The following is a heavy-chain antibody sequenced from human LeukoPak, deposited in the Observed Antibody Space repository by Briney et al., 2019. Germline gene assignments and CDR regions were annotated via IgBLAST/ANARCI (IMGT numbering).Heavy chain of an antibody. V-gene: IGHV3-9*01. J-gene: IGHJ4*02. CDR2: ISWNSGSI. CDR3: AKDLSPAAD. Sequence: PGRSLRLSCAGSGFIFNNYAMHWVRQPPGKGLEWVSGISWNSGSIDYADSVKGRFTISRDNAKNSLYLQMNSLRVEDTAVYYCAKDLSPAADWGQGTLVTVSS. D-gene: IGHD6-25*01. CDR1: GFIFNNYA.